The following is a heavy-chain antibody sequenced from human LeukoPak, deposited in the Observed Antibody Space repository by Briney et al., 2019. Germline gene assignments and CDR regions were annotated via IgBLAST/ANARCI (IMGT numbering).Heavy chain of an antibody. J-gene: IGHJ4*02. CDR1: GFTFSDYS. Sequence: GGSLRLSCAASGFTFSDYSMNWVRQAPGKGLEWISYVGISSGNTKYADSVKGRFTISGDSAKNSVFLQMNSLRVEGTAVYYCARDHRYAFDNWGQGTLVTVSS. CDR3: ARDHRYAFDN. D-gene: IGHD5-12*01. V-gene: IGHV3-48*04. CDR2: VGISSGNT.